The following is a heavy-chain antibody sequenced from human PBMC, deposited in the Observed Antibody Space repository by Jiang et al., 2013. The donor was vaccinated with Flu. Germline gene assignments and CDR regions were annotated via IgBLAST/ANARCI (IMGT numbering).Heavy chain of an antibody. CDR1: GYSFTNYW. CDR3: ARHGTYYSGAHHFDY. J-gene: IGHJ4*02. Sequence: GAEVKKPGDSLKISCKGSGYSFTNYWVGWVRQMPGKGLEWMGIIFPGDSDTRYSPSFQGQVTISADRSINTAYLQWSSLKASDTAMYYCARHGTYYSGAHHFDYWGLGTLVTVSS. V-gene: IGHV5-51*01. CDR2: IFPGDSDT. D-gene: IGHD6-19*01.